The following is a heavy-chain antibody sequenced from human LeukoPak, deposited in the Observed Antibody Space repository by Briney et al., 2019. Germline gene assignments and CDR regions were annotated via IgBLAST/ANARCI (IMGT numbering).Heavy chain of an antibody. Sequence: SETLSLTCTVSGGSISSSSYYWSWIRQPPGKGLEWIGYIYYSGSTNYNPSLKSRVNISVDTSKNQFSLKLSSVTAEDTAVYYCAGGRRDSGSYGSFVYYYYYYMDVWGKGTTVTVSS. CDR1: GGSISSSSYY. D-gene: IGHD3-10*01. V-gene: IGHV4-61*01. CDR2: IYYSGST. CDR3: AGGRRDSGSYGSFVYYYYYYMDV. J-gene: IGHJ6*03.